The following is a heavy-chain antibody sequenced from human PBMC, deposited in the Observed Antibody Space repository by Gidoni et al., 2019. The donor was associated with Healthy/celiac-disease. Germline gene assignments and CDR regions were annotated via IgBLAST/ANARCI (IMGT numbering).Heavy chain of an antibody. D-gene: IGHD2-15*01. V-gene: IGHV3-30-3*01. J-gene: IGHJ4*02. CDR2: ISYDGSKK. CDR3: ARERILGYCSGGSCAGYFDY. Sequence: VKLVESGGGVVQPGRSLRLSCAASGFTSRSSAMHWVRHATGKGLEWVAVISYDGSKKDYADSVKGRFTISRDNSKNTLYLQMNSLRAEGTAVYYCARERILGYCSGGSCAGYFDYWGQGTLVTVSS. CDR1: GFTSRSSA.